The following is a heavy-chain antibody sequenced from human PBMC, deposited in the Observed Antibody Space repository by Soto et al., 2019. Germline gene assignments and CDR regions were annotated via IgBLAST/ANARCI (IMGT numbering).Heavy chain of an antibody. J-gene: IGHJ6*02. V-gene: IGHV1-18*01. D-gene: IGHD2-2*01. Sequence: ASVKVSCKASGYTFTSYGISWVRQAPGQGLEWMGWISAYNGNTNYAQKLQGRVTTTTDTSTSTAYMELRSLRSDDTAVYYCARHPIYCSSTSCYDYYYYGMDVWGQGTTVTVSS. CDR1: GYTFTSYG. CDR3: ARHPIYCSSTSCYDYYYYGMDV. CDR2: ISAYNGNT.